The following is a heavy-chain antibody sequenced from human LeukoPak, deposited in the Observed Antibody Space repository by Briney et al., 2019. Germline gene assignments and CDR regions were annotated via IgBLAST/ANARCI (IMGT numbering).Heavy chain of an antibody. CDR1: GFTFSSYG. J-gene: IGHJ3*02. D-gene: IGHD3-22*01. Sequence: GGSLRLSCAASGFTFSSYGMHWVRQAPGKGLEWVAVIWYDGSNKYYADSVKGRFTISRDNSKNTLYLQMNSLRAEDTAVYYCARDNEYYYDSSGYYGRAFDIWGQGTMVTVSS. V-gene: IGHV3-33*01. CDR2: IWYDGSNK. CDR3: ARDNEYYYDSSGYYGRAFDI.